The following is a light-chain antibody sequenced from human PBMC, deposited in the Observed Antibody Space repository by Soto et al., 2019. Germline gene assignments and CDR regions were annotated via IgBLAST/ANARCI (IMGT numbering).Light chain of an antibody. CDR1: QSIGRW. J-gene: IGKJ1*01. CDR2: DAS. Sequence: DIQMTQSQSSLSASVVDRVTITCRSSQSIGRWLAWYQQKPGKAPKLLIYDASSLESGVPSRFSGSGSGTEFTLTISSLQPDDFASYYCQQYNSYWTFGQGTKVDIK. V-gene: IGKV1-5*01. CDR3: QQYNSYWT.